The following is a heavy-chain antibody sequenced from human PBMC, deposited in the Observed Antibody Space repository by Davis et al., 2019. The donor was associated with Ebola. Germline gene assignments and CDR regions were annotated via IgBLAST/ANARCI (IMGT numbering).Heavy chain of an antibody. CDR1: GGSISSSSYY. D-gene: IGHD3-9*01. CDR2: IYYSGST. J-gene: IGHJ4*02. Sequence: PSETLSLTCTVSGGSISSSSYYWGWIRQPPGKGLEWIGSIYYSGSTYYNPSLKSRVTISVDTSKNQFSLKLSSVTAADTAVYYCARSAYYDILTGYFSFDYWGQGTLVTVSS. V-gene: IGHV4-39*01. CDR3: ARSAYYDILTGYFSFDY.